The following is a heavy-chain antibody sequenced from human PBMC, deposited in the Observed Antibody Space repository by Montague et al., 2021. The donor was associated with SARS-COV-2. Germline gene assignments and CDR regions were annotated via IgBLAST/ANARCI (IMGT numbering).Heavy chain of an antibody. CDR3: AKDKGVAYYFDH. Sequence: SLRLSCAASGIAFSNYAMSWVRQAPGKGLEWVSAISGSVGSTYXXXSXEGRFTISRDNSKNTLYLQMNSLRAGDTAVYYCAKDKGVAYYFDHWGQGTLVTVSS. V-gene: IGHV3-23*01. CDR1: GIAFSNYA. D-gene: IGHD2-15*01. J-gene: IGHJ4*02. CDR2: ISGSVGST.